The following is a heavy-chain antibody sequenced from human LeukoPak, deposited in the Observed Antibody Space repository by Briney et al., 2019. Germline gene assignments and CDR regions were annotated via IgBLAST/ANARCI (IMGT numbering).Heavy chain of an antibody. V-gene: IGHV1-8*03. CDR3: ARVAGTWNYYYYMDV. D-gene: IGHD6-19*01. CDR2: MNPNSGNT. CDR1: GYTFTGYY. J-gene: IGHJ6*03. Sequence: ASVKVSCKASGYTFTGYYMHWVRQAPGQGLEWMGWMNPNSGNTGYAQKFQGRVTITRNTSISTAYMELSSLRSEDTAVYYCARVAGTWNYYYYMDVWGKGTTVTVSS.